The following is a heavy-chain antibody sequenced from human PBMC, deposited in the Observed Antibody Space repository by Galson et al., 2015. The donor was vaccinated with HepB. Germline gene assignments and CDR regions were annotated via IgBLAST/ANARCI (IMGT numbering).Heavy chain of an antibody. CDR1: GYSISSSNW. D-gene: IGHD5-18*01. V-gene: IGHV4-28*01. J-gene: IGHJ2*01. CDR3: ARIAPDTAMVGGGYFDL. CDR2: IYYSGST. Sequence: SETLSLTCAVSGYSISSSNWWGWIRQPPGKGLEWIGYIYYSGSTYYNPSLKSRVTMSVDTSKNQFSLKLSSVTAVDTAVYYCARIAPDTAMVGGGYFDLWGRGTLVTVSS.